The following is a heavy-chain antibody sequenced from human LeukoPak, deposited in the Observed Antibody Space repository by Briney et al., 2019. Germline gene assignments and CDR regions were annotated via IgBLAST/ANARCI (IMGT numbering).Heavy chain of an antibody. CDR1: GCSISSYY. J-gene: IGHJ5*02. V-gene: IGHV4-4*07. Sequence: SETLSLTCTVSGCSISSYYWSWIRQPAGKGLEWIGRIYTSGSTNYNPSLKSRVTISVDPSKNQFSLKLSSVTAADTAVYYCARAPSYYDSSGYFNWFDPWGQGTLVTVSS. CDR3: ARAPSYYDSSGYFNWFDP. D-gene: IGHD3-22*01. CDR2: IYTSGST.